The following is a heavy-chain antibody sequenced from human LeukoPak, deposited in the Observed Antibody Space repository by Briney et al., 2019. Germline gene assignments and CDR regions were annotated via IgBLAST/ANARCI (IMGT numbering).Heavy chain of an antibody. CDR2: ISYDGSNK. V-gene: IGHV3-30-3*01. CDR1: GFTFSSYA. CDR3: AREGDSSGYCLDY. Sequence: GGSLRLSCAASGFTFSSYAMHWVRQAPGKGLEWVAVISYDGSNKYYADSVKGRFTISRDNSKNTLYLQMNSLRAEDTAVYYRAREGDSSGYCLDYWGQGTLVTVSS. J-gene: IGHJ4*02. D-gene: IGHD3-22*01.